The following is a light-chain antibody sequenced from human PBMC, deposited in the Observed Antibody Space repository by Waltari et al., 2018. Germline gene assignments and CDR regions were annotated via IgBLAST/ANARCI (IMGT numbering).Light chain of an antibody. J-gene: IGKJ2*01. V-gene: IGKV2-40*01. CDR1: QSLINSDYGYTF. CDR2: THA. CDR3: MQRLEFPYT. Sequence: EIVMTQTPLSLPATPGEPASISCRSSQSLINSDYGYTFLDWFLQKPGQSPQLLIYTHAYRASRVPDRFSGTGSGSNFSLEISRVEAEDVGIYYCMQRLEFPYTFGQGTKLEI.